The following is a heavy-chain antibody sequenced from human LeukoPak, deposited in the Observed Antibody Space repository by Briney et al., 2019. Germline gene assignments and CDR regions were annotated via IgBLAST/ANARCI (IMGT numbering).Heavy chain of an antibody. CDR3: ARDVASSGSH. CDR1: GFTFSSYW. CDR2: INEHGSIT. Sequence: GGSLRLSCAASGFTFSSYWMHWVRQAPGEGLVWVSRINEHGSITDYADSVEGRFTISRDNAKNTLYLQMNSLRVEDTAVYYCARDVASSGSHWGQGTLATVSS. J-gene: IGHJ1*01. V-gene: IGHV3-74*01. D-gene: IGHD3-10*01.